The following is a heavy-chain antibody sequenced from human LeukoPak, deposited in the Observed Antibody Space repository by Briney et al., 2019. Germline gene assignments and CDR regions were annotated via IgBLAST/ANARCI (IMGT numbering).Heavy chain of an antibody. V-gene: IGHV4-4*02. CDR2: IYYSGST. Sequence: SETLSLTCAVSGGSISSTNWWSWVRQPPGKGLEWIGYIYYSGSTNYNPSLKSRVTISVDTSKNQFSLKLSSVTAADTAVYYCARVRYFDWPAEYYFDYWGQGTLVTVSS. CDR1: GGSISSTNW. CDR3: ARVRYFDWPAEYYFDY. J-gene: IGHJ4*02. D-gene: IGHD3-9*01.